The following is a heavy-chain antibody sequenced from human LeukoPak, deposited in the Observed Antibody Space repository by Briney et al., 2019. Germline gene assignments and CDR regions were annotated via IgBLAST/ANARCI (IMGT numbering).Heavy chain of an antibody. CDR2: IRYDGSNK. CDR3: IRYSGYGIDY. D-gene: IGHD5-12*01. J-gene: IGHJ4*02. V-gene: IGHV3-30*02. Sequence: GGSLRLSCAASGFTFSSYGMHWVRQAPGKGLEWVAFIRYDGSNKYYADSVKGRFTISRDNSKNTLYLQMNSLKTEDTAVYYCIRYSGYGIDYWGQGTLVTVSS. CDR1: GFTFSSYG.